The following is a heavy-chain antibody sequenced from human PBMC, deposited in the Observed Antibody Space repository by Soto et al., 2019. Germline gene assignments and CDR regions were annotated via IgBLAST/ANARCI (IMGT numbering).Heavy chain of an antibody. V-gene: IGHV3-53*01. Sequence: GGSLRLSCAASGFTASSNYMSWVRQAPGKGLEWVSVIYSGGSTYYADSVKGRFTISRDNSKNTPYLQMNSLRAEDTAVYYCARIEYYYDSSGLAHDAFDIWGQGTMVTVSS. J-gene: IGHJ3*02. CDR3: ARIEYYYDSSGLAHDAFDI. D-gene: IGHD3-22*01. CDR1: GFTASSNY. CDR2: IYSGGST.